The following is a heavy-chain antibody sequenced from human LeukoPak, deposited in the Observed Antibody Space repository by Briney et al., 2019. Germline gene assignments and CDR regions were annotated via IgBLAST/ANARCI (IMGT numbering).Heavy chain of an antibody. V-gene: IGHV3-7*01. CDR2: IKHDGSEI. CDR1: GFTFSSYW. CDR3: ARDSTPWGRISRTLDY. Sequence: GGSLRLSCAASGFTFSSYWMSWVRQAPGEGLEWVADIKHDGSEIYYVDSVKGRFTISRDNAKNSLYLQMNSLRAEDTAVYYCARDSTPWGRISRTLDYWGQGTLVTVSS. J-gene: IGHJ4*02. D-gene: IGHD7-27*01.